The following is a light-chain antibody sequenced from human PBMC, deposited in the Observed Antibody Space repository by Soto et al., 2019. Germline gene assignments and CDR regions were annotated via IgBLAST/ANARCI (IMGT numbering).Light chain of an antibody. Sequence: EVRLKKSEGAVSLNTGERATRSCGASQTVTRNYLAWYQQKPGQAPRLLIYEASNRATGIPARFSGTGSGTDFTLTISILQPDDCATDCCKLSTCYLDGFG. CDR3: KLSTCYLDG. CDR1: QTVTRNY. CDR2: EAS. J-gene: IGKJ2*01. V-gene: IGKV3-20*01.